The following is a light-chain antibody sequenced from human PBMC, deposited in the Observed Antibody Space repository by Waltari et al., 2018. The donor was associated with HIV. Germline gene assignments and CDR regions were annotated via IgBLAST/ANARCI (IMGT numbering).Light chain of an antibody. J-gene: IGLJ3*02. V-gene: IGLV7-46*01. CDR2: DTT. CDR1: TGPVTNAHY. Sequence: QAVVTQEPSLTVSPGGTVTLTCASSTGPVTNAHYPYWLQQRPGQAPMTLIFDTTKRHSWTPARFSGSLLGGKAALTLSGAQSEDEAEYYCLLSYNGARVFGGGTKVTVL. CDR3: LLSYNGARV.